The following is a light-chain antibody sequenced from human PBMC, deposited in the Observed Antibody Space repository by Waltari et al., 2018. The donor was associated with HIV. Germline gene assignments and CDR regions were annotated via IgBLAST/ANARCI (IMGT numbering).Light chain of an antibody. Sequence: QAVVTQEPSLTVSPGGTVTLTCSSSSGPVTSGHYPYWFQQKPGQAPRTLIYDTSSRQSWTPTRFSGSLLGGKAALTLSGALPEDEAEYYCLLSYNGSRPVIFGGGTKLTVL. CDR3: LLSYNGSRPVI. CDR2: DTS. J-gene: IGLJ2*01. CDR1: SGPVTSGHY. V-gene: IGLV7-46*01.